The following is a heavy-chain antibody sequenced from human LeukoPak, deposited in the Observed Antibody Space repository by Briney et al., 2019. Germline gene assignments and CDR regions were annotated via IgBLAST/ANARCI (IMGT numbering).Heavy chain of an antibody. V-gene: IGHV3-33*06. CDR2: IWYDGSNK. D-gene: IGHD3-22*01. Sequence: GGSLRLSCAASGFTFSSYGMHWVRQAPGKGLEGVAVIWYDGSNKYYADSVKGRFTISRDNSKNTLYLQMNSLRAEDTAVYYCAKDADLYYYDSSGYLDYWGQGTLVTVSS. CDR3: AKDADLYYYDSSGYLDY. J-gene: IGHJ4*02. CDR1: GFTFSSYG.